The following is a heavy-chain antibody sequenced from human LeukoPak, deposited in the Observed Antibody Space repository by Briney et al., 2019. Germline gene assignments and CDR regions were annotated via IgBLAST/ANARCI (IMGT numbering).Heavy chain of an antibody. J-gene: IGHJ5*02. CDR1: GGSISSGGYS. Sequence: PSETLSLTCAVSGGSISSGGYSWSWIRQPPGKGLEWIGYIYHSGSTYYNPSLKSRVTISVDRSKNQFSLKLSSVTAADTAVYYCARGVLFVVRGVIMKGYNWFDPWGQGTLVTVSS. CDR2: IYHSGST. CDR3: ARGVLFVVRGVIMKGYNWFDP. V-gene: IGHV4-30-2*01. D-gene: IGHD3-10*02.